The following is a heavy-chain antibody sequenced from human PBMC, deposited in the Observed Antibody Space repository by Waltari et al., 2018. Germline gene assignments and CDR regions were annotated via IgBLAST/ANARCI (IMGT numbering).Heavy chain of an antibody. D-gene: IGHD3-22*01. CDR2: IFHSWDP. V-gene: IGHV4-38-2*02. CDR1: GYSISSDYY. CDR3: VRDWRAGYFGPVRDTSFDH. Sequence: QFQLQESGPGLVKPSETLSLTCRFSGYSISSDYYWGWMRQPPGKGLAWIGSIFHSWDPYYNPSLKSRVTISVDTSKNQLSLKLHSVTAADTAVYYCVRDWRAGYFGPVRDTSFDHWGQGTLVTVSS. J-gene: IGHJ4*02.